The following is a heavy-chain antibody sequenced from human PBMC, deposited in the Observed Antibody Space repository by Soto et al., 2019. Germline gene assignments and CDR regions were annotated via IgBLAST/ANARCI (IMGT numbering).Heavy chain of an antibody. CDR2: IYWDDDK. CDR1: GFSLSTRGVG. CDR3: AHSLGDWNYVHSWFDP. V-gene: IGHV2-5*02. J-gene: IGHJ5*02. D-gene: IGHD1-7*01. Sequence: SGPTRVNPTQTLTLTCTFSGFSLSTRGVGVGWIRQPPGKALEWLALIYWDDDKRYSPSLKSRLTITKDTSKNQVVLTMTNMDPVDTATYYCAHSLGDWNYVHSWFDPWGQGTLGTVSS.